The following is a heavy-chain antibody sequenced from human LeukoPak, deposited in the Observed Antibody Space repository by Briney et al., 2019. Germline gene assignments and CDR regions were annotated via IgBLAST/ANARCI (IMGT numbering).Heavy chain of an antibody. J-gene: IGHJ3*02. CDR2: IYTSGST. CDR1: GGSISSGSYY. V-gene: IGHV4-61*02. Sequence: SETLSLTCTVSGGSISSGSYYWSWIRQPAGKGLEWIGRIYTSGSTNYNPSRKSRVTISVDTSKNQFSLKLSSVTAADTAVYYCARGLGYCSSTSCPTDAFDIWGQGTMVTVSS. CDR3: ARGLGYCSSTSCPTDAFDI. D-gene: IGHD2-2*01.